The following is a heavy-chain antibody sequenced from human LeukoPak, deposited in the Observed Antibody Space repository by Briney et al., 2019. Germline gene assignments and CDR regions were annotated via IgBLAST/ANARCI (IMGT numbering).Heavy chain of an antibody. V-gene: IGHV5-51*01. J-gene: IGHJ5*02. CDR2: IYPGDSDT. CDR1: GYSFTSYW. CDR3: ARYYYGSGRGANWFDP. Sequence: HGESLKISCKGSGYSFTSYWIGWVRQVPGKGLEWMGIIYPGDSDTRYSPSFQGQVTISADKSISTAYLQWSSLKASDTAMYYCARYYYGSGRGANWFDPWGQGTLVTVSS. D-gene: IGHD3-10*01.